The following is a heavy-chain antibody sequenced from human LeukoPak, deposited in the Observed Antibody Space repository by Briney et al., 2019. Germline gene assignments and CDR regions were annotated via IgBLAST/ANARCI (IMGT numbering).Heavy chain of an antibody. CDR3: ARLLIPPWGYYYYYMDV. CDR2: INHSGST. J-gene: IGHJ6*03. CDR1: GGSFSGYY. Sequence: PSETLSLTCAVYGGSFSGYYWSWIRQPPGKGLEWIGEINHSGSTNYNPSLKSRITISVDTSKNQFSLKLSSVTAADTAVYSCARLLIPPWGYYYYYMDVWGKGTTVTVSS. D-gene: IGHD1-26*01. V-gene: IGHV4-34*01.